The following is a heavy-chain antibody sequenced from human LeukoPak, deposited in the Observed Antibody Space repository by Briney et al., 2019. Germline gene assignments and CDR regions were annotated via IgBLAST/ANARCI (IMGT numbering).Heavy chain of an antibody. CDR3: ARAQLPYYYFWSGYYSYYMDV. J-gene: IGHJ6*03. Sequence: PSETLSLTCTVSGGSISSYYWSWLRQPPGKGLEWFGYIYYSGSTNYNPSLKSRVTISVDTSKNQFSLKLSSVTAADTAVYYCARAQLPYYYFWSGYYSYYMDVWGKGTTVTVS. CDR2: IYYSGST. D-gene: IGHD3-3*01. CDR1: GGSISSYY. V-gene: IGHV4-59*01.